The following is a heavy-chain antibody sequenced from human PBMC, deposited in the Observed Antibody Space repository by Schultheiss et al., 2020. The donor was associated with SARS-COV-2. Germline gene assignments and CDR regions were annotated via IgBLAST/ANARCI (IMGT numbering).Heavy chain of an antibody. D-gene: IGHD2/OR15-2a*01. CDR3: TNSASNFDY. J-gene: IGHJ4*02. CDR2: ISGSGDRT. CDR1: GFTFSRNA. V-gene: IGHV3-23*01. Sequence: GGSLRLSCAASGFTFSRNAMSWVRQAPGKGLEWVSSISGSGDRTNYADSVKGRFIITRDNSKNTLYLQMISLRVEDTATYYCTNSASNFDYWGQGTLVTVSS.